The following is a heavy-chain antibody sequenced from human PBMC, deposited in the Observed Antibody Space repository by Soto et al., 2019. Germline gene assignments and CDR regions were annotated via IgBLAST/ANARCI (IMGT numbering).Heavy chain of an antibody. CDR3: ARTMVRGVNLFDP. CDR2: IYYSGST. J-gene: IGHJ5*02. D-gene: IGHD3-10*01. Sequence: SETLSLTCTVSGGSISSYYWSWIRQPPGKGLEWTGYIYYSGSTNYNPSLKSRVTISVDTSKNQFSLKPSSVTAADTAVYYCARTMVRGVNLFDPWGQGTLVTAPQ. V-gene: IGHV4-59*01. CDR1: GGSISSYY.